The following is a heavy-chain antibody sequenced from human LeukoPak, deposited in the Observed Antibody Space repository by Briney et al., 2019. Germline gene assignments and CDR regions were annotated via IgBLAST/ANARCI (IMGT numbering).Heavy chain of an antibody. CDR1: GYTFTSYG. V-gene: IGHV1-18*01. CDR2: ISAYNGNT. J-gene: IGHJ4*02. D-gene: IGHD3-10*01. Sequence: ASVKVSCKASGYTFTSYGISWVRQAPGQGLEWMGWISAYNGNTNYAQKLQGRVTITADKSTSTAHMELSSLRSEDTAVYYCARGGSGSYYYFDYWGQGTLVTVSS. CDR3: ARGGSGSYYYFDY.